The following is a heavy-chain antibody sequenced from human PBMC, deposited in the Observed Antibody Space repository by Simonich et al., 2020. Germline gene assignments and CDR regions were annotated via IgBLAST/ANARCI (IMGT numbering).Heavy chain of an antibody. J-gene: IGHJ3*02. CDR2: INYSGST. D-gene: IGHD6-13*01. Sequence: QLQLQESGPGLVKPSETLSLTCTVSGGSISISSYYWGWIRQPPGKGLEWSGSINYSGSTYYNPSLKSRVTISVDTSKNQFSLKLSSVTAADTAVYYCARHAGFAFDIWGQGTMVTVSS. V-gene: IGHV4-39*01. CDR3: ARHAGFAFDI. CDR1: GGSISISSYY.